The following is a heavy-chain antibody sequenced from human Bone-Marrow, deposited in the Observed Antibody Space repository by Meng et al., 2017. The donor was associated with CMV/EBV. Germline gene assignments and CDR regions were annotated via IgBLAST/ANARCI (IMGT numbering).Heavy chain of an antibody. CDR3: AREPLQSNYYDSSHPGYDY. D-gene: IGHD3-22*01. CDR2: SNAGNGNT. CDR1: GYPFTSYA. V-gene: IGHV1-3*02. Sequence: ASVKVSCKASGYPFTSYAMHWVRQAPGQRLEWMGWSNAGNGNTKYSQEFQGRVTITRDTSASTAYMELSSLRSEDTAVYYCAREPLQSNYYDSSHPGYDYWGQGNLVNVYS. J-gene: IGHJ4*02.